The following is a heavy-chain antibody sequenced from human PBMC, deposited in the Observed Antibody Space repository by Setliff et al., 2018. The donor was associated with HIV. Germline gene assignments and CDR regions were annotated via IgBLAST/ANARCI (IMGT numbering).Heavy chain of an antibody. Sequence: PSETLSLTCAVSGYSISSGYYWGWIRQPPGKGLEWIGSIFHSGNTYSSPSLKSRVTISVDTSKNQFSLKLTSVTAADTAVYYCARPIEGYYDAFHIWGQGTLVPSPQ. D-gene: IGHD2-8*01. CDR2: IFHSGNT. CDR1: GYSISSGYY. J-gene: IGHJ3*02. CDR3: ARPIEGYYDAFHI. V-gene: IGHV4-38-2*01.